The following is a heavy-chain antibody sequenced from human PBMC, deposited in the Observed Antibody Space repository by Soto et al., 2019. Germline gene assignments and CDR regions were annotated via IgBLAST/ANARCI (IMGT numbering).Heavy chain of an antibody. CDR1: GYSFTSYW. Sequence: GESLKISCKGSGYSFTSYWIGWVRQMPGKGLEWMGIIYPGDSDTRYSPSFQGQVTISADKSISTAYLQWSSLKASDTAMYYCARQPPYCSGGSCYSKTWFDPWGQGTLVTVSS. V-gene: IGHV5-51*01. J-gene: IGHJ5*02. CDR2: IYPGDSDT. CDR3: ARQPPYCSGGSCYSKTWFDP. D-gene: IGHD2-15*01.